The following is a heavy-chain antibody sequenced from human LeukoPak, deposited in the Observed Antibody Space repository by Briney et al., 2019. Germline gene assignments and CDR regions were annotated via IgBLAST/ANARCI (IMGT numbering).Heavy chain of an antibody. Sequence: GGSLRLSCAASGFTFSSYWMHWVRQAPGKGLVWVSRINSDGSTTNYADSVKGRFTISRDNAKNTLYLQMNSLGAEDTAVYYCARRSSGSPPYYFDDWGQGTLVTVSS. V-gene: IGHV3-74*01. CDR1: GFTFSSYW. CDR3: ARRSSGSPPYYFDD. D-gene: IGHD1-26*01. CDR2: INSDGSTT. J-gene: IGHJ4*02.